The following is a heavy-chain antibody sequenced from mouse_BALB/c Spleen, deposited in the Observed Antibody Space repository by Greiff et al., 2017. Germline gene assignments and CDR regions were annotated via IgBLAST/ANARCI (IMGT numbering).Heavy chain of an antibody. CDR2: ISYSGST. V-gene: IGHV3-2*02. CDR3: ARSYGNYAWFAY. J-gene: IGHJ3*01. Sequence: EVMLVESGPGLVKPSQSLSLTCTVTGYSITSDYAWNWIRQFPGNKLEWMGYISYSGSTSYNPSLKSRISITRDTSKNQFFLQLNSVTTEDTATYYCARSYGNYAWFAYWGQGTLVTVSA. D-gene: IGHD2-10*02. CDR1: GYSITSDYA.